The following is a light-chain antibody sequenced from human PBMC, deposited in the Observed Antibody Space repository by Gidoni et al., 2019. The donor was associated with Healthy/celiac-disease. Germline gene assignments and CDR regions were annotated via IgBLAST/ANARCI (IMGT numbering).Light chain of an antibody. CDR2: DAS. Sequence: EIVLTQSPATLSLSPGERATLSCRASQSVSSYLACYQQKPGQAPRLLLYDASNRATGIPARFSGSGSGTDFTLTISSLQPEDFAFYYCQQRSNWPPLFTFGPGTKVDIK. CDR3: QQRSNWPPLFT. J-gene: IGKJ3*01. V-gene: IGKV3-11*01. CDR1: QSVSSY.